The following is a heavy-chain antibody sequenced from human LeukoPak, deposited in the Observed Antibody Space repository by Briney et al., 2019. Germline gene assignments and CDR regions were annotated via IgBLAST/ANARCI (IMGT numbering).Heavy chain of an antibody. CDR1: GYTFTDYY. CDR2: INPKSGGT. Sequence: ASVKVSCKASGYTFTDYYIHWVRQAPGQGLEWMGWINPKSGGTNYAQKFQGRVTMTRDTSISTAYIELNRLRSDDTAVYYCARGYCTGDSCSGAWFDPWGRGTLVTVSS. V-gene: IGHV1-2*02. D-gene: IGHD2-15*01. CDR3: ARGYCTGDSCSGAWFDP. J-gene: IGHJ5*02.